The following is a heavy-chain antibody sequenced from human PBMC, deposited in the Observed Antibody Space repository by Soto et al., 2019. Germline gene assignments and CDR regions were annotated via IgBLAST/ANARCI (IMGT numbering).Heavy chain of an antibody. CDR1: GGTFSSYA. V-gene: IGHV1-69*01. CDR3: ARDVAVAGTDYYYGMDV. J-gene: IGHJ6*02. D-gene: IGHD6-19*01. CDR2: IIPIFGTA. Sequence: QVQLVQSGAEVKKPGSSVKVSCKASGGTFSSYAISWVRQAPGQGLEWMGGIIPIFGTANYAQKFQGRVTMTADESTSTAYMELSSLRSEDTAVYYCARDVAVAGTDYYYGMDVWGQGTTVTVSS.